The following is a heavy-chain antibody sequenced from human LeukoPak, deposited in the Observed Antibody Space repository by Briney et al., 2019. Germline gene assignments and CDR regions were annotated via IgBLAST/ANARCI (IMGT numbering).Heavy chain of an antibody. Sequence: GGSLRLSCAASGFTFSDYYMSWIRQAPGKGLEWVSYISGRENTIYYPDSVKGRFTISRDSAKNSLYLQMNSLRADDTAAYYCARVPRYGSGSYFSLDHWGQGTLVTVSS. CDR1: GFTFSDYY. D-gene: IGHD3-10*01. V-gene: IGHV3-11*01. J-gene: IGHJ4*02. CDR2: ISGRENTI. CDR3: ARVPRYGSGSYFSLDH.